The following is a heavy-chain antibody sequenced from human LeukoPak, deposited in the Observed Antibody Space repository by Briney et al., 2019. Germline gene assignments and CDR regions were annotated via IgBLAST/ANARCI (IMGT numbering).Heavy chain of an antibody. CDR3: ATDRNTDYGAGF. V-gene: IGHV1-24*01. D-gene: IGHD4-17*01. Sequence: ASVKVSYKASGGTFSSYAISWVRQAPGKGLEWMGGFDPEDGETIYAQKFQGRVTMTEDTSTDTAYMELSSLRSEDTAVYYCATDRNTDYGAGFWGQGTLVTVSS. J-gene: IGHJ4*02. CDR1: GGTFSSYA. CDR2: FDPEDGET.